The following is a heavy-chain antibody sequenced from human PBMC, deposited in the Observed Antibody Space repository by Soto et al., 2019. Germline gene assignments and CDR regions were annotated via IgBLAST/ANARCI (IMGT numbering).Heavy chain of an antibody. Sequence: GGSLRLSCAASGFTFSSYSMNWVRQAPGKGLEWVSYISSSSSTIYYADSVKGRFTISRDNAKNSLYLQMNSLRAEDTAVYYCARGRGYSYGEWGQGTLVTVSS. V-gene: IGHV3-48*01. CDR1: GFTFSSYS. J-gene: IGHJ4*02. CDR2: ISSSSSTI. CDR3: ARGRGYSYGE. D-gene: IGHD5-18*01.